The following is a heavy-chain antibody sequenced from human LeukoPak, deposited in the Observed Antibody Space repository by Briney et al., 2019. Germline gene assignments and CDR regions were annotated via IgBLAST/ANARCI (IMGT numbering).Heavy chain of an antibody. Sequence: SVKVSCKASGGTLSSYGITWVRQAPGQGLGWMGGVIPILATSNYAQKFQGRVTITADESTSTAYMELSSLRSEDTAVYYCARVTPDYSRWFDPWGQGTLVTVSS. CDR2: VIPILATS. CDR3: ARVTPDYSRWFDP. D-gene: IGHD2-15*01. V-gene: IGHV1-69*01. CDR1: GGTLSSYG. J-gene: IGHJ5*02.